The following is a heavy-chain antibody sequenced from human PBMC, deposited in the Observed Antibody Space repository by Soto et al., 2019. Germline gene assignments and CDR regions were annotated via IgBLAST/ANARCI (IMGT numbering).Heavy chain of an antibody. D-gene: IGHD2-8*01. Sequence: SCGTVSCTAAAYAFTGFCIYRVRAAPGQGHEWMGWINPKNGGTNYAQRFRGRVVMTRDTANAYMELSRLKSADTAVYYCARAFCINTTWSPAQSMHFRGPRTTGT. V-gene: IGHV1-2*02. J-gene: IGHJ6*02. CDR1: AYAFTGFC. CDR2: INPKNGGT. CDR3: ARAFCINTTWSPAQSMHF.